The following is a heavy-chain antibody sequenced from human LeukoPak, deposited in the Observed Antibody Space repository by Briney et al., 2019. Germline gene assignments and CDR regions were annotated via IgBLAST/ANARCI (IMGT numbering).Heavy chain of an antibody. CDR1: GFTFSSYA. D-gene: IGHD3-10*01. V-gene: IGHV3-23*01. CDR2: ISSSGGTT. Sequence: GGSLRLSRAASGFTFSSYAMTWVRQAPGKGLEWVSRISSSGGTTYYADSVKGRFTISRDNSKNTLYLQMNSLRAEDTAIYYCAKDRYSGSGSFSPHSFDVWGQGTMVTVSS. J-gene: IGHJ3*01. CDR3: AKDRYSGSGSFSPHSFDV.